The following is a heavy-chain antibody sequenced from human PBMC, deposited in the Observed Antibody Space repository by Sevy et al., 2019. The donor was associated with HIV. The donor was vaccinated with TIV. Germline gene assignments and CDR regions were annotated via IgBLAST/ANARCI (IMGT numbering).Heavy chain of an antibody. CDR2: IWSSSSYI. CDR3: ARDRTYGSFIDY. V-gene: IGHV3-21*01. D-gene: IGHD3-10*01. Sequence: GGSLRLSCTASGFTFSTYNMNLVRQAPGKGLEWVSSIWSSSSYIYYADSVKGRFTISRDNAKNSLYLQMNSLKAEDTAVYYCARDRTYGSFIDYWGQGTLVTVSS. J-gene: IGHJ4*02. CDR1: GFTFSTYN.